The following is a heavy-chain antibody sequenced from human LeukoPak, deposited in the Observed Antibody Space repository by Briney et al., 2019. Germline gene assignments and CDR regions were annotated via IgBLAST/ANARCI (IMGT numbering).Heavy chain of an antibody. CDR1: GFTFDDYA. Sequence: GGSLRLSCATSGFTFDDYAMHWVRQAPGKGLEWVSGISSNSDRTVYADSVKGRFTIYRDNAKKSLYLQMNSLRGEDTALYYCAKDNRGTYYFYYFDYWGQGTPVTVSS. D-gene: IGHD1-26*01. CDR3: AKDNRGTYYFYYFDY. J-gene: IGHJ4*02. V-gene: IGHV3-9*01. CDR2: ISSNSDRT.